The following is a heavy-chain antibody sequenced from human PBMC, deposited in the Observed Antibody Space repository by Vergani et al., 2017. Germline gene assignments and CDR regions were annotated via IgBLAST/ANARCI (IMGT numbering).Heavy chain of an antibody. CDR1: GFTFSSYA. V-gene: IGHV3-23*01. CDR3: ARSLFLIFGSSPAFDI. Sequence: EVQLLESGGGLVQPGGSLRLSCAASGFTFSSYAMSWVRQAPGKGLEWVSAISGSGGSTYYADSVKGRFTISRDNSKNTLYLQMNSLRAEDTAVYYCARSLFLIFGSSPAFDIWGQGTMVTVSS. CDR2: ISGSGGST. J-gene: IGHJ3*02. D-gene: IGHD3-9*01.